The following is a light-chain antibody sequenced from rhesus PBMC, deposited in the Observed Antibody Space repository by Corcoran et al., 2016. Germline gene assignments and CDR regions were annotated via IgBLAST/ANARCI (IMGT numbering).Light chain of an antibody. CDR1: QSVSTS. Sequence: EIVLTQSPATLSLSPGERATLPCRASQSVSTSLAWYRQKPGQVPRLLIYGTSSRANGIPDRFSGSGSGIEFTLPITSLDHEDIAVYYCQQYSDWPYSFGPGTKVEIK. CDR3: QQYSDWPYS. V-gene: IGKV3-42*03. CDR2: GTS. J-gene: IGKJ2*01.